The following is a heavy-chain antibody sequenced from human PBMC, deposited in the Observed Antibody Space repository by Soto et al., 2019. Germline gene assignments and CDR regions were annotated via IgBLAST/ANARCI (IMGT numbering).Heavy chain of an antibody. D-gene: IGHD2-15*01. CDR1: GGSISSGDYY. CDR3: ARDRCSGGSCYADY. V-gene: IGHV4-30-4*01. J-gene: IGHJ4*02. Sequence: SETLSLTCTVSGGSISSGDYYWSWIRQPPGKGLEWIGYIYYSGSTYYSPSLKSRVTISVDTSKNQFSLKLSSVTAADTAVYYCARDRCSGGSCYADYWGQGTLVTVSS. CDR2: IYYSGST.